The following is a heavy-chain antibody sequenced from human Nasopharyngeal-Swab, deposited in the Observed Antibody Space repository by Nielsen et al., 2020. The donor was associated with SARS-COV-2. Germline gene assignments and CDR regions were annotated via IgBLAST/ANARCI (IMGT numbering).Heavy chain of an antibody. D-gene: IGHD1-26*01. CDR2: IYHSGST. Sequence: VRQAPGKGLEWIGEIYHSGSTNYNPSLKSRVTISVDTSKNQFSLKLSSVTAADTAVYYCARETPIVGANWFDPWGQGTLVTVSS. J-gene: IGHJ5*02. CDR3: ARETPIVGANWFDP. V-gene: IGHV4-4*02.